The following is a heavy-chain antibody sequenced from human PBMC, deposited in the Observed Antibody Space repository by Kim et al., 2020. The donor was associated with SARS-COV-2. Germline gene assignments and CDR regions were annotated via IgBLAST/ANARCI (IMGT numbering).Heavy chain of an antibody. J-gene: IGHJ4*02. CDR3: ARLYCGGDCSLYYFDY. D-gene: IGHD2-21*02. Sequence: SFQGPVTISADKSISTAYLQWSSLKASDTAMYYCARLYCGGDCSLYYFDYWGQGTLVTVSS. V-gene: IGHV5-10-1*01.